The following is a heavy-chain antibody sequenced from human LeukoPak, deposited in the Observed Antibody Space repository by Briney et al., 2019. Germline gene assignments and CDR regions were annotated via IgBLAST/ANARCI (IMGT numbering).Heavy chain of an antibody. J-gene: IGHJ4*02. D-gene: IGHD5-18*01. V-gene: IGHV1-2*02. Sequence: GASVKVSCKASRYTFTGYYMHWVRQAPGQGLEWMGWINPNSGGTNYAQKFQGRVTMTRDTSISTAYMELSRLRSDDTAVYYCARGAYPGYSYGYFDYWGQGTLVTVSS. CDR3: ARGAYPGYSYGYFDY. CDR1: RYTFTGYY. CDR2: INPNSGGT.